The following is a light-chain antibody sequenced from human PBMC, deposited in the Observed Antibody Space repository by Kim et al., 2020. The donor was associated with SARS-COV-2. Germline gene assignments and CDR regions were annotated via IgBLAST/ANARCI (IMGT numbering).Light chain of an antibody. CDR3: NSRDSSGNPNWV. CDR1: SLRSYY. Sequence: LGQTVRITCQGDSLRSYYASWYQQKPGQAPVLVIYGKNNRPSEIPDRFSGSSSGNTASLTISGAQAEDEADYYCNSRDSSGNPNWVFGGGTQLTVL. V-gene: IGLV3-19*01. J-gene: IGLJ3*02. CDR2: GKN.